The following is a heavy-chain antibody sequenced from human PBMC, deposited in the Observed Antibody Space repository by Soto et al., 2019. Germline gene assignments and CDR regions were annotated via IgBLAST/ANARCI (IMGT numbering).Heavy chain of an antibody. V-gene: IGHV3-30*18. Sequence: PGESLKISCAASGFTFSSYGMHWVRQAPGKGLEWVAVISYDGSNKYYADSVKGRFTISRDNSKNTLYLQMNSLRAEDTAVYYCGKDPSYPVGDAFDFWGQGTRVPVPS. D-gene: IGHD3-10*01. CDR2: ISYDGSNK. CDR1: GFTFSSYG. J-gene: IGHJ3*01. CDR3: GKDPSYPVGDAFDF.